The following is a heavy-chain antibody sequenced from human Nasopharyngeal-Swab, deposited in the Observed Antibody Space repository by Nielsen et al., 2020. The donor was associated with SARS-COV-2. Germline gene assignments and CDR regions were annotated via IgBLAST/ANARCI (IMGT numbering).Heavy chain of an antibody. D-gene: IGHD6-19*01. CDR2: INAGKGNT. J-gene: IGHJ4*02. CDR1: GYTLSNYA. CDR3: ARVPAVAASRIGY. Sequence: ASVKVSCKASGYTLSNYAMYWVRQAPGQRPEFMGWINAGKGNTIYSQRFQGRVRISRDTSANTVYMELNRLRSEDTAVYYCARVPAVAASRIGYWGQGTLVTVSS. V-gene: IGHV1-3*01.